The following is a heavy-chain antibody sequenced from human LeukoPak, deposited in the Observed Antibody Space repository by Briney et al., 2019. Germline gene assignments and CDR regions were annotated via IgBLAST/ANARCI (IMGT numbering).Heavy chain of an antibody. CDR3: ARLSKGRYFDYIFDY. D-gene: IGHD3-9*01. Sequence: SETLSLTCTVSGVSVSSTEFYWGWIRQPPGKGLQWIGNIYYTGSTYYNPSLNSRVTMSVDTSQNQISLKMTSVTAADTAVYYCARLSKGRYFDYIFDYWGQGTLVTVSS. V-gene: IGHV4-39*01. CDR2: IYYTGST. CDR1: GVSVSSTEFY. J-gene: IGHJ4*02.